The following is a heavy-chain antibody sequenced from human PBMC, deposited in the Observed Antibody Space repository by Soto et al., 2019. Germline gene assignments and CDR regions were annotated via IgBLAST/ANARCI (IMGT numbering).Heavy chain of an antibody. Sequence: QVQLVESGGGVVQPGRSLRLSCAASGFTFSSYGMHWVRQAPGKGLEWVAVIWYDGSNKYYADSVKGRFTISRDNSKNTLYLQMNSLRAEDTAVYYCARDQAVAGIDYYYYYMDVWGKGTTVTVSS. J-gene: IGHJ6*03. CDR1: GFTFSSYG. V-gene: IGHV3-33*01. D-gene: IGHD6-19*01. CDR2: IWYDGSNK. CDR3: ARDQAVAGIDYYYYYMDV.